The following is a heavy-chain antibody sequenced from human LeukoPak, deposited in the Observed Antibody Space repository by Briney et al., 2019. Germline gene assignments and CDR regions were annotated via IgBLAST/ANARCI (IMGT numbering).Heavy chain of an antibody. J-gene: IGHJ4*02. CDR2: IYYSGST. Sequence: SETLSLTCTVSGGSISSSSYYWGWIRQPPGKGLEWIGSIYYSGSTYNNPSLKSRVTISVDTSKNQFSLKLSSVTAADTAVYYCARQAPGYSYGYVYWGQGTRVTVSS. CDR3: ARQAPGYSYGYVY. CDR1: GGSISSSSYY. V-gene: IGHV4-39*01. D-gene: IGHD5-18*01.